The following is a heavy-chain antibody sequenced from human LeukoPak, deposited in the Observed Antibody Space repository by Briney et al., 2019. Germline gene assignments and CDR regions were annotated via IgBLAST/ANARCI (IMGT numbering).Heavy chain of an antibody. D-gene: IGHD5-24*01. Sequence: SETLSLTCTVSGGSISSSSYYWGWIRQPPGKGLEWIGTIYYSGSTYYNPSLKSRVTISVDTSKNQFSLKLSSVTAADTAVYYCARGARAGYNLEPFDYWGQGTLVTVSS. CDR3: ARGARAGYNLEPFDY. CDR2: IYYSGST. J-gene: IGHJ4*02. V-gene: IGHV4-39*07. CDR1: GGSISSSSYY.